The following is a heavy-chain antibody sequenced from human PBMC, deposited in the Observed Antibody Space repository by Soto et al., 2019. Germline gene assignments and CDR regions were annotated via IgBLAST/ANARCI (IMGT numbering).Heavy chain of an antibody. CDR1: GFTFSSYG. CDR3: AKGLYYYDSSGSLDY. CDR2: ISYDGSNK. D-gene: IGHD3-22*01. Sequence: VQLVESGGGVVQPGRSLRLSCAASGFTFSSYGMHWVRQAPGKGLEWVAVISYDGSNKYYADSVKGRFTISRDNSKNTLYLQMNSLRAEDTAVYYCAKGLYYYDSSGSLDYWGQGTLVTVSS. V-gene: IGHV3-30*18. J-gene: IGHJ4*02.